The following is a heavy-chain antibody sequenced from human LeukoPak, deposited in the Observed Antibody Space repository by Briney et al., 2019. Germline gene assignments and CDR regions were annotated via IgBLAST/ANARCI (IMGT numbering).Heavy chain of an antibody. V-gene: IGHV3-33*01. CDR1: GFTFSSYG. J-gene: IGHJ2*01. Sequence: GGSLRLSCAASGFTFSSYGMHWVRQAPGKGLEWVAVIWYDGSNKYYADSVKGRFTISRDNSKNTLYLQMNSLRAEDTAVYYCARDREWYSSSWCFDLWGRGTLVTVSS. CDR2: IWYDGSNK. CDR3: ARDREWYSSSWCFDL. D-gene: IGHD6-13*01.